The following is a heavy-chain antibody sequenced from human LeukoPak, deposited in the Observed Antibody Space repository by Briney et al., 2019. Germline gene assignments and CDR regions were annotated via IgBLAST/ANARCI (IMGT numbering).Heavy chain of an antibody. CDR1: GYSFTSGHY. D-gene: IGHD2-15*01. J-gene: IGHJ4*02. Sequence: SETLSLTCSVSGYSFTSGHYWGWIRQPPGKGLEWIANIYHTGSAHYNPSLKSRVTISVDTSKNQFSLKLSSVTAADTAVYYCARGLGGRWSLWGQGTLVTVSS. CDR2: IYHTGSA. CDR3: ARGLGGRWSL. V-gene: IGHV4-38-2*02.